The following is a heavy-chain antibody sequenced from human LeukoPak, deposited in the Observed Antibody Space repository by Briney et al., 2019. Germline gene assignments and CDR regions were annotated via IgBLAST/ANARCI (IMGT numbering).Heavy chain of an antibody. CDR1: GGSVTDYF. CDR2: INDYTGDT. J-gene: IGHJ6*02. V-gene: IGHV4-34*01. CDR3: ARGRIAKIVVVHSFSYGMDV. D-gene: IGHD3-22*01. Sequence: KTSETLSLTCTVYGGSVTDYFWNWIRQSPGKGLEWIGEINDYTGDTNYNPSLNSRVSISLEKSKNQFSLELRSVTAADTAVYYCARGRIAKIVVVHSFSYGMDVWGQGTTVTVSS.